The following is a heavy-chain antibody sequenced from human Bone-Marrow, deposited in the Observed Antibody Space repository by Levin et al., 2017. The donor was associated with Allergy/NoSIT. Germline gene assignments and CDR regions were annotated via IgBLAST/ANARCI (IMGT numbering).Heavy chain of an antibody. CDR1: GASITSGDHY. Sequence: SETLSLTCSVSGASITSGDHYWSWIRQSPGKGLEWIGYIYYSGSTYYNPSLMTRITISLYPSKNHFSLKLRSVTVADTAVYYCASLSYYYGAGTHPDEDYWGQGALVIVSS. D-gene: IGHD3-10*01. J-gene: IGHJ4*02. CDR2: IYYSGST. CDR3: ASLSYYYGAGTHPDEDY. V-gene: IGHV4-30-4*01.